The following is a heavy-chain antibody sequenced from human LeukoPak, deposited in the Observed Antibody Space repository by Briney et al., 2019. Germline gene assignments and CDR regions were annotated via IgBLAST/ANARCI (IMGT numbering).Heavy chain of an antibody. V-gene: IGHV4-39*01. CDR3: ARQLGVGVWALDS. J-gene: IGHJ4*02. Sequence: SETLSLTRTVSGDSITSGHFWWGWIRQPPGKGLEWLGIVFHKGNTHFHSSFKSRVSVSADTSKNQISLRLSAVTAEDTAVYYCARQLGVGVWALDSWGQGILVTVSS. CDR1: GDSITSGHFW. D-gene: IGHD3-3*01. CDR2: VFHKGNT.